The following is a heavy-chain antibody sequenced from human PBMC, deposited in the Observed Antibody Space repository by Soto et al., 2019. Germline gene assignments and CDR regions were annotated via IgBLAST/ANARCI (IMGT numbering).Heavy chain of an antibody. Sequence: EVQLLESGGDLVQPGGSLRLSCVASGITFGSRAMSWVRQAPGEGLEWVSTISGSGGSTYYADSVKGRFTISRDNSKNTLYLQMNSLRAEDTAVYYCANRYFADYWGQGTLVTVSS. CDR3: ANRYFADY. CDR1: GITFGSRA. V-gene: IGHV3-23*01. CDR2: ISGSGGST. J-gene: IGHJ4*02. D-gene: IGHD1-20*01.